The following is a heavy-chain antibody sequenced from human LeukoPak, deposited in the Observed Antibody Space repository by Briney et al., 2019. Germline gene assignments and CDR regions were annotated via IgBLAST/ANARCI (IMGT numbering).Heavy chain of an antibody. CDR1: GGSFSGYY. CDR3: ARADWDTDMIDY. Sequence: SETLSLTCAVYGGSFSGYYWSWVRQPPGKGLEWIGYIYYSGSTNYNPSLKSRVTISVDTSKNQFSLKLSSVTAADTAVYYCARADWDTDMIDYWGQGTLVTVSS. CDR2: IYYSGST. V-gene: IGHV4-59*01. D-gene: IGHD5-18*01. J-gene: IGHJ4*02.